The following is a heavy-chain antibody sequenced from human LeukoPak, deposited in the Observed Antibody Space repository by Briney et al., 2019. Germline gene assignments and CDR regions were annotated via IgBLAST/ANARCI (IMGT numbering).Heavy chain of an antibody. Sequence: SWLRQAPGKGLEWVTNIDPAGSGQYYVDSVKGRFTISRDNAKNSLYLQMNSLRAEDTAVYYCARPHCGGGTCYDYWGQGTLVTVS. D-gene: IGHD2-15*01. CDR3: ARPHCGGGTCYDY. CDR2: IDPAGSGQ. V-gene: IGHV3-7*03. J-gene: IGHJ4*02.